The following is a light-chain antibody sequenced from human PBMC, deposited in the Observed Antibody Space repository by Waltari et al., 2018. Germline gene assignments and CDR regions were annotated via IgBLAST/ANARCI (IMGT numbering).Light chain of an antibody. V-gene: IGKV3-20*01. CDR1: QSVLRT. CDR2: GAS. J-gene: IGKJ1*01. CDR3: QHYVRLPAT. Sequence: EIVLTQSPGTLSLSPGERATLSCRASQSVLRTLAWYQQKPGQAPRLLIYGASTRATGIPERFSGGGSGTDFSLTISRLEPEDFAVYYCQHYVRLPATFGQGTKVEIK.